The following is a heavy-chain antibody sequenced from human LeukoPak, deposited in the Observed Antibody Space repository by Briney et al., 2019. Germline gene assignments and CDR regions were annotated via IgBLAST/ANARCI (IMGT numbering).Heavy chain of an antibody. V-gene: IGHV4-34*01. CDR3: ARRTYDFWSGYHDY. CDR1: GGSFSGYY. D-gene: IGHD3-3*01. Sequence: SETLSLTCAVYGGSFSGYYWSWIRQPPGKGLEWIGEINHSGSTNYNPSLKSRVTISVDTSKNQFSLKLSSVTAADTAVYYCARRTYDFWSGYHDYWGQGTLVTVSS. J-gene: IGHJ4*02. CDR2: INHSGST.